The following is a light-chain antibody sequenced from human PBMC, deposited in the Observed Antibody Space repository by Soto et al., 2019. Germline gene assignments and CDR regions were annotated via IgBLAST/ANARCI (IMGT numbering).Light chain of an antibody. CDR3: NTYASSATLV. V-gene: IGLV2-14*03. J-gene: IGLJ1*01. CDR1: NNDVGGYNY. Sequence: QSALTQPASVSGSPGQSITISCTGTNNDVGGYNYVSWYQQHPGRAPKLMIYDVSNRPSGVSNRFSGSKSGTTASMTISGRQAEAESDYSLNTYASSATLVFGKGPKLTVL. CDR2: DVS.